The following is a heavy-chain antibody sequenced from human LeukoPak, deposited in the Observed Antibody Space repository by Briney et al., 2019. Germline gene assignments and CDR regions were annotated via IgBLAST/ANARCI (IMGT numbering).Heavy chain of an antibody. CDR1: GASINSYY. V-gene: IGHV4-4*07. Sequence: PSETLSLTCTVSGASINSYYWSWIRQPAGEGLEWIGRCSTSGGTNYNPSLESRVTMSVDTSKNQFSLRLSSVTAADTAVHYCARRTTVTPNWLELWGRGTLVTVSS. D-gene: IGHD4-17*01. CDR2: CSTSGGT. CDR3: ARRTTVTPNWLEL. J-gene: IGHJ5*02.